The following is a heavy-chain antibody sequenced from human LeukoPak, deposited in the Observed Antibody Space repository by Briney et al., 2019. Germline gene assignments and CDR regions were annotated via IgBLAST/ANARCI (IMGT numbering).Heavy chain of an antibody. Sequence: GGSLRLSCAASGFTFSSYWMHWVRQAPGKGLVWVSRINSDGSSTSYADSVKGRFTISRDNSKNTLYLQMNSLRAEDTAVYYCAKEVQQAATDYWGQGTLVTVSS. CDR2: INSDGSST. D-gene: IGHD2-15*01. V-gene: IGHV3-74*01. J-gene: IGHJ4*02. CDR3: AKEVQQAATDY. CDR1: GFTFSSYW.